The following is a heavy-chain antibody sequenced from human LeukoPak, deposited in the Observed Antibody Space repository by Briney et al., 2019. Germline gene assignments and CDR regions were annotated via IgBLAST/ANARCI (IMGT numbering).Heavy chain of an antibody. V-gene: IGHV3-21*01. CDR2: ISSSSSYI. J-gene: IGHJ1*01. CDR3: ASDRLSRLEYFQH. CDR1: GFTFSSYS. Sequence: GGSLRLSCAASGFTFSSYSMNWVRQAPGKGLVWVSSISSSSSYIYYADSVKGRFTISRDNAKNSLYLQMNSLRAEDTAVYYCASDRLSRLEYFQHWGQGTLVTVSS. D-gene: IGHD5-12*01.